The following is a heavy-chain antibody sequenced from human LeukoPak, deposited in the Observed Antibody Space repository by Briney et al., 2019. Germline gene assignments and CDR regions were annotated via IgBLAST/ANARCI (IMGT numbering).Heavy chain of an antibody. CDR1: GYSFTSHY. D-gene: IGHD2-2*01. CDR3: ARGPIIDIVIVPAADDYYYMDV. Sequence: ASVKVSCKASGYSFTSHYMHWVRQAPGQGLEWMGVINPSGTGTSYGQKFQGRITMSRDTSTSTVYMELRSLRSDDTAVYYCARGPIIDIVIVPAADDYYYMDVWGKGTTVTVSS. CDR2: INPSGTGT. J-gene: IGHJ6*03. V-gene: IGHV1-46*01.